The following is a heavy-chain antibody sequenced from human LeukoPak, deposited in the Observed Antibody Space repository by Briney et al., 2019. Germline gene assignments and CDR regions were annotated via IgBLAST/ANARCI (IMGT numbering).Heavy chain of an antibody. Sequence: GESLKISCKGSGYSFTSYWIGWVRQMPGKGLEWMGIIYPGDSDTRYSPSFQGQVTISADKSISTAYLQWSSLKASDTAMYYRARLVTAGHLYYGMDVWGQGTTVTVSS. CDR3: ARLVTAGHLYYGMDV. J-gene: IGHJ6*02. CDR2: IYPGDSDT. CDR1: GYSFTSYW. V-gene: IGHV5-51*01. D-gene: IGHD6-13*01.